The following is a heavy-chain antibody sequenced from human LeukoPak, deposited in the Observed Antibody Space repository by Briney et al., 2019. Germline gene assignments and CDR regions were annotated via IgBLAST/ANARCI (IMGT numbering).Heavy chain of an antibody. V-gene: IGHV3-33*06. D-gene: IGHD4-11*01. CDR2: IWRDATNQ. CDR1: GFTFSQFG. CDR3: AKDAQRGFDYSNSIEH. J-gene: IGHJ4*02. Sequence: GTSLRLSCEASGFTFSQFGMHWVRQAPGKGPECGAVIWRDATNQYYGDSVKGRFTISRDNFQKTVSLQMDSLRAEDTAVYYCAKDAQRGFDYSNSIEHWGQGSLVTVSS.